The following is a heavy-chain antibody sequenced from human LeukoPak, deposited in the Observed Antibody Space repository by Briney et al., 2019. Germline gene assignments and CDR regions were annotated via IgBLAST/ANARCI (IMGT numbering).Heavy chain of an antibody. D-gene: IGHD4-17*01. CDR2: IKQDGSEK. Sequence: GGSLRLSCAASGFTFSSYWMSWVRQAPGKGPEWVANIKQDGSEKYYVDSVKGRFTISRDNAKNSLYLQMNSLRAEDTAVYYCARDPATPTVTTFRLDSYWGQGTLVTVSS. CDR1: GFTFSSYW. CDR3: ARDPATPTVTTFRLDSY. V-gene: IGHV3-7*01. J-gene: IGHJ4*02.